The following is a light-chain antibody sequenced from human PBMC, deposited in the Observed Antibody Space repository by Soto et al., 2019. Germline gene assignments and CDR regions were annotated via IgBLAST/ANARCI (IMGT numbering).Light chain of an antibody. V-gene: IGLV2-14*01. CDR2: EVS. CDR1: SSDVGGYNY. Sequence: QSALTQPASVSGSPGQSITISCTGTSSDVGGYNYVSWYQQHPGKAPKLMIYEVSNRPSGVSNRFSGSKSGNAASLTISGLQAEDEADYYCLSFAIGNTWLFGGGTQLTVL. J-gene: IGLJ3*02. CDR3: LSFAIGNTWL.